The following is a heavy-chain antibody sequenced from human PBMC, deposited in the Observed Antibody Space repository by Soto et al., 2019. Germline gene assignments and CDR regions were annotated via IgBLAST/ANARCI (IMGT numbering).Heavy chain of an antibody. J-gene: IGHJ6*02. Sequence: QAQVEQSGAEVKKPGASVKVSCKSSGYTFTDYYMHWVRQAPGQGLEWMGWINPKSGATNYAQKFRGRVSMPRDTSTSTVYRELTKLTSDDTAVYYCTRGGMPYSSWNYYFNGMDIWGQGTTVTVAS. D-gene: IGHD6-19*01. CDR2: INPKSGAT. V-gene: IGHV1-2*02. CDR1: GYTFTDYY. CDR3: TRGGMPYSSWNYYFNGMDI.